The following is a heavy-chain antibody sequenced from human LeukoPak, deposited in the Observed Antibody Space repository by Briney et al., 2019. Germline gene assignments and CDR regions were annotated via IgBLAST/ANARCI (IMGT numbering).Heavy chain of an antibody. Sequence: GRSLRLSCAASEFTFSSYGMHWVRQAPGKGLEWAAVISYDGSNKYYADSVKGRFTISRDNSKNTLYLQMNSLGAEDTAVYYCAKDPAGSSGYMRALGYFDLWGRGTLVTVSS. CDR3: AKDPAGSSGYMRALGYFDL. D-gene: IGHD3-22*01. V-gene: IGHV3-30*18. CDR2: ISYDGSNK. CDR1: EFTFSSYG. J-gene: IGHJ2*01.